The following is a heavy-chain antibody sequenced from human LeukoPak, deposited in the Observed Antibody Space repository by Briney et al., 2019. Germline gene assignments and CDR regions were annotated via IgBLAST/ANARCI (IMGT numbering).Heavy chain of an antibody. V-gene: IGHV4-34*01. CDR2: INHSGST. Sequence: SETLSLTCAVYGGSFSSYYWSWIRQPPGKGLEWIGEINHSGSTNYNPSLKSRVTISVDTSKNQFSLKLSSVTAADTAVYYYARAVVVVPAAKSGWFDPWGQGTLVTVSS. CDR3: ARAVVVVPAAKSGWFDP. J-gene: IGHJ5*02. D-gene: IGHD2-2*01. CDR1: GGSFSSYY.